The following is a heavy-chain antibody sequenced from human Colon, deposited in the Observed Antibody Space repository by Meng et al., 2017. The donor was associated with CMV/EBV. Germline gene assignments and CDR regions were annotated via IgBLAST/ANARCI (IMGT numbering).Heavy chain of an antibody. D-gene: IGHD3-10*01. V-gene: IGHV4-59*12. CDR2: LYYTGST. Sequence: SETLSLTCTVSGGSISSYYWSWIRQPPGKGLEWIGSLYYTGSTDYNPSLKSRVTISVDTSKNQFSLKLSSVTAADTAVYYCARERRYYGSRSPDNWGQGTLVTVSS. J-gene: IGHJ4*02. CDR1: GGSISSYY. CDR3: ARERRYYGSRSPDN.